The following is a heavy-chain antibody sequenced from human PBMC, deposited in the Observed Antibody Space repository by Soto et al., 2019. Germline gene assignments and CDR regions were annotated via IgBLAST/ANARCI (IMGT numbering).Heavy chain of an antibody. CDR3: ARDGNFAFRGYSFAFDF. J-gene: IGHJ4*02. CDR1: GYRFTAYY. Sequence: QVQLVQSGAEVKKPGASVRVSCEASGYRFTAYYIHWVRQAPGQGLEWMGRMNLDTGGTTYAQKFQGRVTMTRDTSISTAYMEVSSVKSDDTAMYYCARDGNFAFRGYSFAFDFWGQGTLVTVSS. CDR2: MNLDTGGT. D-gene: IGHD5-18*01. V-gene: IGHV1-2*06.